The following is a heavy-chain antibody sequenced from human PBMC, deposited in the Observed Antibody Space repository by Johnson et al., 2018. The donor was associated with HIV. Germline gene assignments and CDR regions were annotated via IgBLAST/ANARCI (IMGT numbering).Heavy chain of an antibody. D-gene: IGHD3-22*01. CDR1: GFTFSSYA. CDR3: TRELGEDDYDDSGGDACDI. V-gene: IGHV3-30*04. Sequence: QVQLVESGGGVVQPGRSLRLSCAASGFTFSSYAMHWVRQAPGKGLEWVAVISYDGSNKYYADSVKGRFSISRDNPKNTLYLQMNSLGAEDTAVYYCTRELGEDDYDDSGGDACDIWGQGTMVTVSS. CDR2: ISYDGSNK. J-gene: IGHJ3*02.